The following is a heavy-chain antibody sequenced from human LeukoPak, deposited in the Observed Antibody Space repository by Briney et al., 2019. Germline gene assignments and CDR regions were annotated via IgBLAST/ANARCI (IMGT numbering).Heavy chain of an antibody. J-gene: IGHJ5*02. CDR2: IYYSGST. CDR3: ARDMVDTSSGYYRRYNWFDP. Sequence: SETLSLTCTVSGYSISSGYYWSWIRQPPGKGLEWIGYIYYSGSTNYNPSLKSRVTISVDTSKNQFSLKLSSVTAADTAVYYCARDMVDTSSGYYRRYNWFDPWGQGTLVTVSS. V-gene: IGHV4-61*01. D-gene: IGHD3-22*01. CDR1: GYSISSGYY.